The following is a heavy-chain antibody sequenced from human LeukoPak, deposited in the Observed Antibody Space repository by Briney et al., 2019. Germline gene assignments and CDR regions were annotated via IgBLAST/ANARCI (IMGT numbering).Heavy chain of an antibody. Sequence: SQTLSLTCVISGDSVSSNSVAWNWIRQSPSRGLEGLGRTYYRSKWYNDYATSVKSRITINPDTSKNQFSLQLNSVTPEDTAIYYCVRAHNWNFGYWGQGTLVTVSS. CDR2: TYYRSKWYN. CDR3: VRAHNWNFGY. CDR1: GDSVSSNSVA. J-gene: IGHJ4*02. V-gene: IGHV6-1*01. D-gene: IGHD1-7*01.